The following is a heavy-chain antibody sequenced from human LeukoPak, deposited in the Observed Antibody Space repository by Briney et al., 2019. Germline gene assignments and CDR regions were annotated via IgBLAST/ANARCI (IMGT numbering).Heavy chain of an antibody. D-gene: IGHD6-19*01. CDR3: ARSYSSGYYGNYFDF. Sequence: PGGSLRLSCAASGFTFSNYGMNWVRQAPGKGLEWISYIRSSSSTIYYADSVKGRFTISRDNAKNSLYLQMNSLRADDTAVYYCARSYSSGYYGNYFDFWGQGTLVTVSS. CDR1: GFTFSNYG. J-gene: IGHJ4*01. CDR2: IRSSSSTI. V-gene: IGHV3-48*04.